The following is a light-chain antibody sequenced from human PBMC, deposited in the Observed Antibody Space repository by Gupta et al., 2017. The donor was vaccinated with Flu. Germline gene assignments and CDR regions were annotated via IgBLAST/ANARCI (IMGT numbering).Light chain of an antibody. J-gene: IGKJ3*01. CDR3: RQLKNYPFT. CDR1: QDIFSY. Sequence: DIQLTQSPSFLSASVGDRVTITCRASQDIFSYLAWYQQKPGKAPKLLIYTASILQSGVPSRFSGSGSGTEFTLTISSLQAEDIATYLCRQLKNYPFTFGHGTKVAI. CDR2: TAS. V-gene: IGKV1-9*01.